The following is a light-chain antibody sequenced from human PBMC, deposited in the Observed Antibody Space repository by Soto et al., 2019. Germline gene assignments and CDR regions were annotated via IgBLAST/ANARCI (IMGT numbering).Light chain of an antibody. CDR2: NNN. CDR3: ATWDDSLNARGV. Sequence: QSVLTQPPSASGTPGQRVTISCSGSRSNIGNNAVTWYQQFPGTAPKLLIYNNNQRPSGVPDRFSGSKSGTSASLAISGLNSEDEADYYSATWDDSLNARGVFGGGTKVTVL. CDR1: RSNIGNNA. J-gene: IGLJ3*02. V-gene: IGLV1-44*01.